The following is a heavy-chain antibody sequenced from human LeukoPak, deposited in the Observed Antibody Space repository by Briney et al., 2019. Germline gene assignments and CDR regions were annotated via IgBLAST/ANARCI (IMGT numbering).Heavy chain of an antibody. CDR2: IYYSGST. V-gene: IGHV4-39*01. Sequence: PSETLSLTCTVSGGSISSYYWGWIRQPPGKGLEWIGSIYYSGSTYYNPSLKSRVTISVDTSKNQFSLKLSSVTAADTAVYYCARRTFELGMEDYFDYWGQGTLVTVSS. J-gene: IGHJ4*02. CDR1: GGSISSYY. CDR3: ARRTFELGMEDYFDY. D-gene: IGHD7-27*01.